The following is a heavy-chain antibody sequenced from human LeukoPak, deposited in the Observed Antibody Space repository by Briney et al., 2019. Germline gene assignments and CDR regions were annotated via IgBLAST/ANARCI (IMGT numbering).Heavy chain of an antibody. V-gene: IGHV3-9*03. Sequence: PGGSLRLSCAASVFTFDDYAMHWVRQAPGKGLEWVSGISWNSGSIGYADSVKGRFTISGDNAKSSLYLQMNSLRTEDMASYYCAKAVGATYNYMDVWGNGTTVTVSS. D-gene: IGHD1-26*01. CDR1: VFTFDDYA. J-gene: IGHJ6*03. CDR3: AKAVGATYNYMDV. CDR2: ISWNSGSI.